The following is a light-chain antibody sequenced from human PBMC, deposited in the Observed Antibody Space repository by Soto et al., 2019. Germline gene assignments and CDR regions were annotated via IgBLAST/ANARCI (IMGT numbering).Light chain of an antibody. CDR1: RNIWTY. J-gene: IGKJ2*02. V-gene: IGKV1-39*01. Sequence: DVQMTQPPSSLSASVGDRVTITCQASRNIWTYLNWYQQKAGKAPSLLIYDASTLQAGVPSRFSGSGSGTDFSLTISSVQPEDFASYYCQQSFFMPRTFGQGTKLEIK. CDR2: DAS. CDR3: QQSFFMPRT.